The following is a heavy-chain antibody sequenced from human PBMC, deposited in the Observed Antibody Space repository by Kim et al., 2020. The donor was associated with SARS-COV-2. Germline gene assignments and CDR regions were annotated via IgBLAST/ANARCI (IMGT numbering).Heavy chain of an antibody. CDR3: ARDLGSYYGSGSYYKGDGMDV. CDR1: GFTFSSYG. CDR2: IWYDGSNK. Sequence: GSLRLSCAASGFTFSSYGMHWVRQAPGKGLEWVAVIWYDGSNKYYADSVKGRFTISRDNSKNTLYLQMNSLRAEDTAVYYCARDLGSYYGSGSYYKGDGMDVWGQGTTVTVS. J-gene: IGHJ6*02. D-gene: IGHD3-10*01. V-gene: IGHV3-33*01.